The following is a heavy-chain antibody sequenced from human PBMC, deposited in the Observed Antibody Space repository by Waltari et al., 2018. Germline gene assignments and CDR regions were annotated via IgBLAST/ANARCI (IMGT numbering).Heavy chain of an antibody. CDR3: ATARMKTTVTTPWGY. Sequence: GGSLRLSCAASGFTFSSYAMSWVRQAPGKGLEWVSAISGSGGSTYYADSVKGRFTISRDNSKNTLYLQMNSLRAEDTAVYYCATARMKTTVTTPWGYWGQGTLVTVSS. V-gene: IGHV3-23*01. CDR1: GFTFSSYA. J-gene: IGHJ4*02. CDR2: ISGSGGST. D-gene: IGHD4-17*01.